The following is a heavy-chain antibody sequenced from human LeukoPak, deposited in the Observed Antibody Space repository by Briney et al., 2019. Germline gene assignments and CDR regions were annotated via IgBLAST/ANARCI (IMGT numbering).Heavy chain of an antibody. V-gene: IGHV4-39*07. CDR3: ARESAAAGSHAFDI. CDR1: GGSISSNNYY. D-gene: IGHD6-13*01. J-gene: IGHJ3*02. Sequence: SETLSLTCTVSGGSISSNNYYWGWIRQPPGKGLEWIGSIYYSGSTNYNPSLKSRVTISVDTSKNQFSLKLSSVTAADTAVYYCARESAAAGSHAFDIWGQGTMVTVSS. CDR2: IYYSGST.